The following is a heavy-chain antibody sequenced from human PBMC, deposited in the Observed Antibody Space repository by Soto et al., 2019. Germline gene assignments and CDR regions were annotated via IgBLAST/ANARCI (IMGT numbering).Heavy chain of an antibody. CDR2: ISGRGGTT. Sequence: EVQLLESGGGLVQPGRSLRLSCAASGFTFSNYAMSWVRQAPGQGLDWVSAISGRGGTTYYADSVKGRFTISSDNSKNTLFLPMNSVTAADAAVYYCAKFFVETGSNSGWPWSFHYWGQGTLVTVSS. V-gene: IGHV3-23*01. D-gene: IGHD6-25*01. CDR3: AKFFVETGSNSGWPWSFHY. J-gene: IGHJ4*02. CDR1: GFTFSNYA.